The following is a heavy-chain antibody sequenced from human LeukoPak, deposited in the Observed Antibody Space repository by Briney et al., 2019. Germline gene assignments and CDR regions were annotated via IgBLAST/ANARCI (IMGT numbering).Heavy chain of an antibody. J-gene: IGHJ2*01. D-gene: IGHD3-16*01. CDR3: ARDRSRGGFFDL. Sequence: SETLSLTCNVSGASINTFYWTWIRQPAGKGLEWLGRVYTTETTNYNPSFRGRLTMSLDTSKNQVSLELTSVTAADTAIYYCARDRSRGGFFDLWGRGTRVTVSS. V-gene: IGHV4-4*07. CDR1: GASINTFY. CDR2: VYTTETT.